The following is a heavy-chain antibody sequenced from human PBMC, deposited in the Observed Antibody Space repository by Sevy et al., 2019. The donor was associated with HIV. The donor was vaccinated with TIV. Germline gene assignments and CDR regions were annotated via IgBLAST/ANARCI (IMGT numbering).Heavy chain of an antibody. CDR1: GFTVSTNY. Sequence: GGSLRLSCAASGFTVSTNYMSWVRQAPGKGLEWVSVIYNGGTTYYADSVKGRFTISRDNSKNTLYLQMNSLTTEDTAVYYCARDGIAVASTVDFWGQGTLVTVSS. D-gene: IGHD6-19*01. CDR2: IYNGGTT. J-gene: IGHJ4*02. CDR3: ARDGIAVASTVDF. V-gene: IGHV3-66*02.